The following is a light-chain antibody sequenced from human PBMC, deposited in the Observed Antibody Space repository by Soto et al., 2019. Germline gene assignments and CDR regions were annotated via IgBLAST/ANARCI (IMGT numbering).Light chain of an antibody. J-gene: IGLJ2*01. Sequence: SYELTQPSSVSVSPGQTARITCSGDVLAKKYARWFQQKPGQAPVLVIYKDSERPSGIPERFSGSSSGTTVTLTISGAQVEDEADYYCYSAADNNLRVFGGGTQLTVL. V-gene: IGLV3-27*01. CDR3: YSAADNNLRV. CDR2: KDS. CDR1: VLAKKY.